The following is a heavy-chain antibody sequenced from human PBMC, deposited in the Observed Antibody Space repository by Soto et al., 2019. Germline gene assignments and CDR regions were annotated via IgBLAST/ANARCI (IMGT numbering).Heavy chain of an antibody. J-gene: IGHJ4*02. CDR2: ISSSSSYI. CDR3: ARAPRLYRSGGSCYSFDY. D-gene: IGHD2-15*01. V-gene: IGHV3-21*01. CDR1: GFTFSSYS. Sequence: EVQLVESGGGLVKPGGSLRLSCAASGFTFSSYSMNWVRQAPGKGLEWVSAISSSSSYIYYADSVKGRFTISRDNAKNSLYLQMNSLRAEDTAVYYCARAPRLYRSGGSCYSFDYWGQGTLVTVSS.